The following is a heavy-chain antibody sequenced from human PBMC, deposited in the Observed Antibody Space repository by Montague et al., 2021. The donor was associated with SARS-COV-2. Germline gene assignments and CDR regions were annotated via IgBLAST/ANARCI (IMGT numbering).Heavy chain of an antibody. CDR3: AREVVHVDVLTDIPKILYYGLDV. CDR1: GGSISSYY. V-gene: IGHV4-59*12. J-gene: IGHJ6*02. D-gene: IGHD2-21*02. Sequence: SETLSLTCTVSGGSISSYYWSWIRQPPGKGLEWIGYFYYIGSTNYNPSLKSRVTMSLDTSKNQFSLKLTSVTAADTAVYYCAREVVHVDVLTDIPKILYYGLDVWGQGTTVVVSS. CDR2: FYYIGST.